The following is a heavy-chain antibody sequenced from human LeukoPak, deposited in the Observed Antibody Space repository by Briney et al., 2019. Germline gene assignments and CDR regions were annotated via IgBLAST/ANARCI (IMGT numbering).Heavy chain of an antibody. CDR3: ARSAGYCTSTSCYYYDY. D-gene: IGHD2-2*01. V-gene: IGHV3-30*04. Sequence: GGSLRLSCAASEFTFSSYAMHWVRQAPGKGLEWVAVISYGGNNKHYADSVKGRFTISRDNSKNTLYLQMNSLRPEDTAVYYCARSAGYCTSTSCYYYDYWGQGTLVTVSS. J-gene: IGHJ4*02. CDR2: ISYGGNNK. CDR1: EFTFSSYA.